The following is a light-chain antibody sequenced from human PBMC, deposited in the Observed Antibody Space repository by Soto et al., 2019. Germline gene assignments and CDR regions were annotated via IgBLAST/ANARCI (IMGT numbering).Light chain of an antibody. CDR3: QQRHMWPIT. J-gene: IGKJ5*01. CDR1: QSFRGL. CDR2: DAY. V-gene: IGKV3-11*01. Sequence: EVVLTQSPVTLSLSAWETATLSCRASQSFRGLLAWNQQKPGQAPRLLIYDAYNRATGIPPRFSGSGSVTDFTLTISSVEPEDSAVSYCQQRHMWPITFGQATRLEIK.